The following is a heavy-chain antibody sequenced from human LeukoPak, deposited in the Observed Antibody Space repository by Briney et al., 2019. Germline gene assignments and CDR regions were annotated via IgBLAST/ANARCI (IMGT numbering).Heavy chain of an antibody. Sequence: SVKVSCKASGGTFSSYAISWVRQAPGQGLEWMGGIIPIFGTANYAQKFQGRVTITADESTSTAYMEMRSLRSDDTAVYYCARGGGYCSSTSCYTGLIRGWFDPWGQGTLVTVSS. CDR1: GGTFSSYA. J-gene: IGHJ5*02. CDR2: IIPIFGTA. CDR3: ARGGGYCSSTSCYTGLIRGWFDP. D-gene: IGHD2-2*02. V-gene: IGHV1-69*13.